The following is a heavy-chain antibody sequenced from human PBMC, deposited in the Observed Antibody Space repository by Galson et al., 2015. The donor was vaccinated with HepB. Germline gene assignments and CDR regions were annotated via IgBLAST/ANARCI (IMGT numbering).Heavy chain of an antibody. J-gene: IGHJ5*02. CDR3: ARERGTAAGPFDP. D-gene: IGHD6-13*01. CDR2: INPNSGGT. Sequence: SVKVSCKASGYTFTGYYMHWVRQAPGQGLEWMGRINPNSGGTNYAQKFQGRVTMTRDTSISTAYMELSRLRSDDTAVYYCARERGTAAGPFDPWGQGTLVTVSS. V-gene: IGHV1-2*06. CDR1: GYTFTGYY.